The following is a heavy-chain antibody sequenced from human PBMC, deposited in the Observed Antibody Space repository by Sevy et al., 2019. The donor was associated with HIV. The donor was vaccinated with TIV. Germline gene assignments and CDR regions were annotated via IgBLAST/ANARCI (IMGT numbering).Heavy chain of an antibody. J-gene: IGHJ6*02. CDR2: IRSKANSYAT. Sequence: GGSLRLSCAASGFTFSGSAMHWVRQASGKGLEWVGRIRSKANSYATAYAASVKGRFTISRDDSKNTAYLQMNSLKTEDTAVYYCTILAAAERSVQYYYYYGMDVWGQGTTVTVSS. CDR3: TILAAAERSVQYYYYYGMDV. CDR1: GFTFSGSA. V-gene: IGHV3-73*01. D-gene: IGHD6-13*01.